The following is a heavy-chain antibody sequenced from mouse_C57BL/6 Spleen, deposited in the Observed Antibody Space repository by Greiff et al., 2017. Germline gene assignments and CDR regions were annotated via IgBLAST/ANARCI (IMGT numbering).Heavy chain of an antibody. CDR3: TRQDYLGAMDY. V-gene: IGHV1-15*01. Sequence: VQLQQSGAELVRPGASVTLSCKASGYTFTDYEMHWVKQTPVHGLEWIGAIDPETGGTAYNQKFKGKAILTADKSSSTACMELRSLTSEDSAVYYCTRQDYLGAMDYWGQGTSVTVSS. CDR1: GYTFTDYE. CDR2: IDPETGGT. D-gene: IGHD5-5*01. J-gene: IGHJ4*01.